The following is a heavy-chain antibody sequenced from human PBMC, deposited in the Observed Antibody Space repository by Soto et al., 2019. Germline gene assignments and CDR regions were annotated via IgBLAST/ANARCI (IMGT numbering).Heavy chain of an antibody. Sequence: QMQLQASGPGLVKPSETLSLTCTVSGGSIRSYFWSWIRQAPGKKLEWLGYVYHNGNTNYNPSLRSRLTLSVDTSNNRFSLNLKSVTAADAAVYYCAVPGPAGLGGRGTLVTVAS. J-gene: IGHJ2*01. D-gene: IGHD2-8*02. CDR2: VYHNGNT. V-gene: IGHV4-59*01. CDR1: GGSIRSYF. CDR3: AVPGPAGL.